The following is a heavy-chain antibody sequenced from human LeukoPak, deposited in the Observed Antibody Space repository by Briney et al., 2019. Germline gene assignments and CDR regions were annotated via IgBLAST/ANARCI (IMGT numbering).Heavy chain of an antibody. CDR1: GGSVSGGSYY. V-gene: IGHV4-61*01. Sequence: SETLSLTCTVSGGSVSGGSYYWSWIRQPPGKRLEWIGYIYYSGSTNYNPSLKSRVTISVDTSKNQFSLKLSSVTAADTAVYYCARGNYYDSSGYTYYFDYWGQGTLVTVSS. CDR2: IYYSGST. D-gene: IGHD3-22*01. CDR3: ARGNYYDSSGYTYYFDY. J-gene: IGHJ4*02.